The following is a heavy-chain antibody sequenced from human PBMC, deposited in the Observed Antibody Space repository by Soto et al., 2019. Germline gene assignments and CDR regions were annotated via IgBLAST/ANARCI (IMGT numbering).Heavy chain of an antibody. CDR3: ARDVDIVVVVAAHY. J-gene: IGHJ4*02. CDR1: GFTFSSYA. Sequence: AGGSLRLSCAASGFTFSSYAMHWVRQAPGKGLEWVAVISYDGSNKYYADSVKGRFTISRDNSKNTLYLQMNSLRAEDTAVYYCARDVDIVVVVAAHYWGQGTLVAVSS. CDR2: ISYDGSNK. D-gene: IGHD2-15*01. V-gene: IGHV3-30-3*01.